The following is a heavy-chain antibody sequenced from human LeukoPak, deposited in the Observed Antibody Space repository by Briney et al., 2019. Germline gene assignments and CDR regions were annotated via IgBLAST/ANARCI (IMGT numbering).Heavy chain of an antibody. V-gene: IGHV3-9*01. CDR3: AKDIFTMVRGVVDY. J-gene: IGHJ4*02. Sequence: GRSLRLSCAASGFTFDDYAMHWVRQAPGKGLEWVSGINWNSGSIGYADSVKGRFTISRDNAKNSLYLQTNSLRAEDTALYDCAKDIFTMVRGVVDYWGQGTLVTVSS. CDR1: GFTFDDYA. D-gene: IGHD3-10*01. CDR2: INWNSGSI.